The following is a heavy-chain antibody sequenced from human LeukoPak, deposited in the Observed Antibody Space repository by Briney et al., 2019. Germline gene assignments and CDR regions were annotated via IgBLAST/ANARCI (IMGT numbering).Heavy chain of an antibody. CDR1: GFTFSSYW. CDR3: ARDWDYYGSGDYGMDV. J-gene: IGHJ6*02. V-gene: IGHV3-7*05. D-gene: IGHD3-10*01. CDR2: INRDGSEK. Sequence: GGSLRLSCAASGFTFSSYWMSWVRQAPGKGLEWFAYINRDGSEKYYVDSVKGRFTISRDNAKNSLYLQMNSLRAEDTAVYYCARDWDYYGSGDYGMDVWGQGTTVTVSS.